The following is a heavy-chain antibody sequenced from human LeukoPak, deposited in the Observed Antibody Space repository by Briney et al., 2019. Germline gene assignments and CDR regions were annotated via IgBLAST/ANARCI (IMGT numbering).Heavy chain of an antibody. CDR1: GFTVSINY. V-gene: IGHV3-23*01. CDR3: VKTMVTFGGLIRTDAFDF. J-gene: IGHJ3*01. D-gene: IGHD3-16*01. Sequence: GGSLRLSCAVSGFTVSINYMSWVRQAPGKGLEWVSITSGSGGNPYYADSVKGRFTISRDNSKNTLYLQMSSLRADDTATYYCVKTMVTFGGLIRTDAFDFWGQGTLVIVSS. CDR2: TSGSGGNP.